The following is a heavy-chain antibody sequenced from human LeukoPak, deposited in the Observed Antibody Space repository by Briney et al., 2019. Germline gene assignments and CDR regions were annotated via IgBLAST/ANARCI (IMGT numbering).Heavy chain of an antibody. D-gene: IGHD6-19*01. CDR1: GGSISSSSYY. CDR2: IFNSGST. CDR3: AREVRWRQWLTKWYNWFDP. Sequence: SETLSLTCTVSGGSISSSSYYWGWIRQPPGKGLEWIGSIFNSGSTYYNPSLKSRVTISVDTSKNQFSLKLSSVTAADTAVYYCAREVRWRQWLTKWYNWFDPWGQGTLVTVSS. J-gene: IGHJ5*02. V-gene: IGHV4-39*07.